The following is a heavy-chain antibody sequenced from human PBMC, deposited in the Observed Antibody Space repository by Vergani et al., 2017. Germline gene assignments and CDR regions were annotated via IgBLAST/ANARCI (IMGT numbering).Heavy chain of an antibody. CDR2: IHPADSDT. V-gene: IGHV5-51*01. D-gene: IGHD3-22*01. Sequence: EVQLVQSGAEGKKPGESLKISCQISGYSFTNYWIGWVRQMPGKGLEWMGSIHPADSDTRYSPSFQGQVTISVDKSSSTAYLQRSSLRASDSAMYYCARLSGSDSSGSKYFDYWGQGTLVTVSS. J-gene: IGHJ4*02. CDR3: ARLSGSDSSGSKYFDY. CDR1: GYSFTNYW.